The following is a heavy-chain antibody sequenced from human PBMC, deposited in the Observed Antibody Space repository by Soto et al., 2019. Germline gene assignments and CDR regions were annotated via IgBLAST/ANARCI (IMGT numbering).Heavy chain of an antibody. CDR1: GYSFTSYW. D-gene: IGHD6-6*01. CDR2: IYPGDSDT. V-gene: IGHV5-51*01. Sequence: GESLKISCKGSGYSFTSYWIGWVRQMPGKGLEWMGIIYPGDSDTRYSPSFQGQVTISADKSISTAYLQWSSLKASDTAMYYCVTRWGYSSSPLDYYYGMDVWGQGTTVTVSS. J-gene: IGHJ6*02. CDR3: VTRWGYSSSPLDYYYGMDV.